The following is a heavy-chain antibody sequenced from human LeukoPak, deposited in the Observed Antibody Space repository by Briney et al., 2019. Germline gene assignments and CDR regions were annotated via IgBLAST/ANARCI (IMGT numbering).Heavy chain of an antibody. V-gene: IGHV4-34*01. D-gene: IGHD3-22*01. J-gene: IGHJ4*02. CDR2: INHSGNT. Sequence: LSETLSLTCAVYGGSFSGYYWNWISQPPGKWLEWIGEINHSGNTDYNPSLKSRVTMSVDTSKNQFSLRLSSVTAADTAVYYCARDHNYDSSGYFLYYWGQGTLVTVSS. CDR3: ARDHNYDSSGYFLYY. CDR1: GGSFSGYY.